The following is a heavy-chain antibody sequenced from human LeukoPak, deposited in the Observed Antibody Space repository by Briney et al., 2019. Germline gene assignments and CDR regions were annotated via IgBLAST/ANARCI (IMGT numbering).Heavy chain of an antibody. D-gene: IGHD6-13*01. Sequence: PSETLSLTCTVSGGSISISNYYWSWIRQPPGKGLEWIGSIRYSGRTYYNPSLKGLFTISVDTSKNQFSLKLSSVTAADTAVYYCARVDSSSWIFDYWGQGTLVTVSS. CDR1: GGSISISNYY. J-gene: IGHJ4*02. CDR3: ARVDSSSWIFDY. CDR2: IRYSGRT. V-gene: IGHV4-39*07.